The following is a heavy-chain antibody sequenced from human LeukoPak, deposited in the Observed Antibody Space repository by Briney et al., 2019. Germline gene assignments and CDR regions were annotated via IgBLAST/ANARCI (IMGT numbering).Heavy chain of an antibody. CDR2: INHSGST. Sequence: PSETLSLTCAVYGGSFSGYYWSWIRQPPGKGLEWIGEINHSGSTNYNPSLKSRVTISVDTSKNQFSLKLSSVTAADTAVYYCARHRLRYCSGGSCYSRGSYFDYWGQGTLVTVSS. CDR3: ARHRLRYCSGGSCYSRGSYFDY. CDR1: GGSFSGYY. D-gene: IGHD2-15*01. V-gene: IGHV4-34*01. J-gene: IGHJ4*02.